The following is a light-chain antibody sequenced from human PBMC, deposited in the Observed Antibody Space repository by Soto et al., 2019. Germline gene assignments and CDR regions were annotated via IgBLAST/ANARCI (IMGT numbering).Light chain of an antibody. J-gene: IGKJ1*01. V-gene: IGKV1-5*01. CDR1: QSISSW. CDR3: QQYNSYSLT. CDR2: DAS. Sequence: DIQITQSPSTLSASVGDTVTITCRASQSISSWLAWYQQKPGKAPKLLIYDASSLESGVPSRFSGSGSGTEFTLTISSLQPDDFATYYCQQYNSYSLTFGQGTKVEIK.